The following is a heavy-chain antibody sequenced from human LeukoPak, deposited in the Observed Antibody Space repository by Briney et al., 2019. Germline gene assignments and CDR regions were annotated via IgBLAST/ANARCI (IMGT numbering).Heavy chain of an antibody. D-gene: IGHD6-13*01. CDR2: MNPNSGNT. Sequence: GASVKVSCKASGYTFTSYDINWVRQATGQGLEWMGWMNPNSGNTGYAQKFQGRVTMTRNTSISTAYMELSSLRSEDTAVYYCARAIYRGQQLVLGYWGQGTLVTVSS. V-gene: IGHV1-8*01. CDR3: ARAIYRGQQLVLGY. CDR1: GYTFTSYD. J-gene: IGHJ4*02.